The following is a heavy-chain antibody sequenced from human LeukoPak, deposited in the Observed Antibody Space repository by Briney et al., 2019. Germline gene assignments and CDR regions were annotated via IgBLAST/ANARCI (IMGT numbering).Heavy chain of an antibody. CDR2: IYYSGST. D-gene: IGHD3-16*01. CDR3: ARHYGP. J-gene: IGHJ4*02. V-gene: IGHV4-34*01. Sequence: TSETLSLTCAVYGGSFSGYYWSWIRQPPGKGLEWIGSIYYSGSTYYNPSLKSRVTISVDTSKNQFSLKLNSVTATDTAVYYCARHYGPWGQGTLVTVSS. CDR1: GGSFSGYY.